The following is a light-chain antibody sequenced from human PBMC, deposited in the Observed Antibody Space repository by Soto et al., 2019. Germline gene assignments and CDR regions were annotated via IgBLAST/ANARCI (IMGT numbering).Light chain of an antibody. V-gene: IGKV1-39*01. CDR1: QSISSY. J-gene: IGKJ4*01. CDR3: QQSYSGPLT. Sequence: DIQMTQSPSSLSASVGDRVTITCRASQSISSYLNWYQQKTGKAPKVLIYAASSLQSGVPSRFSGIGSGTDFTLSISSLQTEEFATYDCQQSYSGPLTFGGGTKVDNK. CDR2: AAS.